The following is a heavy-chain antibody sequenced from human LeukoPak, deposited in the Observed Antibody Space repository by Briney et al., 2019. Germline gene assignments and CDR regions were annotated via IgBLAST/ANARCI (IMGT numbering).Heavy chain of an antibody. CDR3: ARVYNSGSYSPPWFDP. CDR2: IYSGGST. D-gene: IGHD3-10*01. V-gene: IGHV3-66*01. CDR1: GFTVSNNY. Sequence: GGSLRLSCAASGFTVSNNYMSWVRQAPGKGLEWVSIIYSGGSTYYADSVKGRFTISRDNSKNTLYLQMNSLRAEDTAVYYCARVYNSGSYSPPWFDPWGQGTLVTVSS. J-gene: IGHJ5*02.